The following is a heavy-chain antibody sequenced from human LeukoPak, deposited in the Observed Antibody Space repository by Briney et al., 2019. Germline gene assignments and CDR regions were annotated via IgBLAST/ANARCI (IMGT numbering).Heavy chain of an antibody. CDR1: GYTFTTYA. J-gene: IGHJ5*02. D-gene: IGHD6-25*01. CDR3: ARGPPRLNWFDP. V-gene: IGHV1-3*01. CDR2: INGGNGNT. Sequence: ASVKVSCKASGYTFTTYAMHWVRQAPGQSLEWMGWINGGNGNTKYSQMFQGRVTISRDTSASTAYMELRSLRSEDTALYYCARGPPRLNWFDPWGQGTLVTVSS.